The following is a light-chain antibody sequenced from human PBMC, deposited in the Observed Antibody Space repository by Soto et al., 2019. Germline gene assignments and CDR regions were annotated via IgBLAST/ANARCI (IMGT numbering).Light chain of an antibody. CDR1: QRISSNY. V-gene: IGKV3-20*01. CDR3: QQYSSSPRT. J-gene: IGKJ1*01. Sequence: ENVLTQSPGTLSLSPGEGATLSCRASQRISSNYLAWYHQKPGQAPRLLLFGASSRATDIPDRFRGSGSGRDFLLNISRLEPEDSGMYYCQQYSSSPRTFGQGTKVEIK. CDR2: GAS.